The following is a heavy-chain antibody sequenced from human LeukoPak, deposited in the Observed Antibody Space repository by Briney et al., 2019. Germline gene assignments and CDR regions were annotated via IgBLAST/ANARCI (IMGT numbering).Heavy chain of an antibody. CDR1: GGTFSSYA. V-gene: IGHV1-69*04. CDR3: ARAAGLGVVPAAPDY. Sequence: SVKVSCKASGGTFSSYAISWVRQAPGQGLEWMGRIIPILGIANYAQKFQGRVTITADKSTSTAYMELSSLRSEDTAVYYCARAAGLGVVPAAPDYWGQGTLVTVSS. J-gene: IGHJ4*02. CDR2: IIPILGIA. D-gene: IGHD2-2*01.